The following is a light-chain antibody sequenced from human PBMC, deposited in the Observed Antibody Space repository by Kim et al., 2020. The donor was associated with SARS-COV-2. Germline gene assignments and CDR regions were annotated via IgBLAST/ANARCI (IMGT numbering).Light chain of an antibody. V-gene: IGKV3-15*01. CDR3: QQYNNWPLT. J-gene: IGKJ4*01. CDR2: GAS. Sequence: ERVMTQSPATLSVSPGERATLSCRASQSVSSNLAWYQQKPGQAPRLLLYGASTRATGIPDRFSGSGSGTEFTLTISSLQSEDFGVYYCQQYNNWPLTFGGGTKVDIK. CDR1: QSVSSN.